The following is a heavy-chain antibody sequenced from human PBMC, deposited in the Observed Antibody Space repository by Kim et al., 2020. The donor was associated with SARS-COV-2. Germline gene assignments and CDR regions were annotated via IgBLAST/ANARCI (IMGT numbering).Heavy chain of an antibody. Sequence: SETLSLTCTVSGGSISSSSYYWGWIRQPPGKGLEWIGSIYYSGSTYYNPSLKSRVTISVDTSKNQFSLKLSSVTAAVTAVYYCARAPRSGYDILTGYYNGNWFDPWGQGTLVTVSS. J-gene: IGHJ5*02. CDR2: IYYSGST. CDR1: GGSISSSSYY. D-gene: IGHD3-9*01. CDR3: ARAPRSGYDILTGYYNGNWFDP. V-gene: IGHV4-39*07.